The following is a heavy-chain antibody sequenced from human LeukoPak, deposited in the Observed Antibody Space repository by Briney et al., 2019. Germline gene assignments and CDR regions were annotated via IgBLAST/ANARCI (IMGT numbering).Heavy chain of an antibody. Sequence: PGGSLRLSCAASGFTFSSYGMHWVRQAPGKGLEGVAVIWYDGSNKYYADSVNGRFTISIDNSKNTLYLQMNSLTDDDTALYYCASSPGSYHFDYWGQGTLVTVSS. V-gene: IGHV3-33*01. CDR3: ASSPGSYHFDY. D-gene: IGHD3-10*01. J-gene: IGHJ4*02. CDR1: GFTFSSYG. CDR2: IWYDGSNK.